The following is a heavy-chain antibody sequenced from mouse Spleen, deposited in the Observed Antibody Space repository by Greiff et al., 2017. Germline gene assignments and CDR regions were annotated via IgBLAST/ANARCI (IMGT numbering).Heavy chain of an antibody. Sequence: EVQRVESGGVLVKRGGSLKLSCAASGFTFSSYAMSWVRQTPEKRLEWVATISSGGGNTYYPDSVKGRFTISRDNAKNTLYLQMSSLKSEDTAMYYCARHRGISGSSYAFDYWGQGTTLTVSS. CDR3: ARHRGISGSSYAFDY. CDR2: ISSGGGNT. V-gene: IGHV5-9-3*01. J-gene: IGHJ2*01. D-gene: IGHD1-1*01. CDR1: GFTFSSYA.